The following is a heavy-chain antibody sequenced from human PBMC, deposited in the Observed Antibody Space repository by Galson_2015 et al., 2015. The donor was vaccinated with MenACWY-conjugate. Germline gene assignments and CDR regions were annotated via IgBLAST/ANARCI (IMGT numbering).Heavy chain of an antibody. J-gene: IGHJ3*01. Sequence: SETLSLTCNVSGFSIGTGYYWGWILQPPGKGLEWIGNIYHSGSTYYNPSLKSRLHMSLDRTKNQFSLELSSVTAADTAVYYCAMEGGGSLITLAFEFWGQGAVVTVSS. V-gene: IGHV4-38-2*02. CDR1: GFSIGTGYY. CDR3: AMEGGGSLITLAFEF. CDR2: IYHSGST. D-gene: IGHD3-16*01.